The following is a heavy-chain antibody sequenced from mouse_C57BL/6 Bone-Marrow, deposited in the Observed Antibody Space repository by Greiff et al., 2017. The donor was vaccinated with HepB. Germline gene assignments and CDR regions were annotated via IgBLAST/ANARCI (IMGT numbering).Heavy chain of an antibody. V-gene: IGHV14-4*01. CDR1: GFNIKDDY. Sequence: EVQLQQSGAELVRPGASVKLSCTASGFNIKDDYMHWVKQRPEQGLEWIGWIDPENGDTEYASKFQGKATITADTSSNTAYLQLSSLTSEDTAVYYCTVSSGDWYFDVWGTGTTVTVSS. J-gene: IGHJ1*03. CDR2: IDPENGDT. D-gene: IGHD1-1*01. CDR3: TVSSGDWYFDV.